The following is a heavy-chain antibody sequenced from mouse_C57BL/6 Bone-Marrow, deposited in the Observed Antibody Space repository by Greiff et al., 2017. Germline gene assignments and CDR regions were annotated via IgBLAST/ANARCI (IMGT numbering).Heavy chain of an antibody. CDR3: AREGSSRDY. Sequence: EVQGVESGPELVKPGASVKISCKASGYSFTGYYMNWVKQSPEKSLEWIGELNPSTGGTTYNQKFKAKATLTVDKSSSTAYMQLKSLTSEDSAVYYCAREGSSRDYWGQGTTLTVSS. J-gene: IGHJ2*01. D-gene: IGHD1-1*01. V-gene: IGHV1-42*01. CDR2: LNPSTGGT. CDR1: GYSFTGYY.